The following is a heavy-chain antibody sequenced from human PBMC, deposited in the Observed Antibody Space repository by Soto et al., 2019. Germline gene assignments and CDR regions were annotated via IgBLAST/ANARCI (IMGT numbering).Heavy chain of an antibody. V-gene: IGHV1-2*02. CDR3: ASHDPAARFDP. Sequence: QVQLVQSGAEVKKPGASVKVSCKAPRYIFTAYFMHWVRQAPGQGLEWMGWINPNNGATHYGLSFQGRVTMTRDTSISTAYMELSSLRPDDTAVNYCASHDPAARFDPWGQGTLVIVSS. D-gene: IGHD1-1*01. CDR1: RYIFTAYF. J-gene: IGHJ5*02. CDR2: INPNNGAT.